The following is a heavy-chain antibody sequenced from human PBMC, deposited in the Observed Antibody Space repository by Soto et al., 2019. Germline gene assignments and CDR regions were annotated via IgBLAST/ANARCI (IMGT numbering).Heavy chain of an antibody. J-gene: IGHJ4*02. CDR3: ARVTVTTLYYFDY. Sequence: SETLSLTCTVSGGSISSGDYYWSWIRQPTGKGLEWIGYIYYSGSTYYNPSLKSRVTISVDTSKNQFSLKLSSVTAADTAVYYCARVTVTTLYYFDYWGQGTLVTVSS. D-gene: IGHD4-17*01. CDR2: IYYSGST. V-gene: IGHV4-30-4*01. CDR1: GGSISSGDYY.